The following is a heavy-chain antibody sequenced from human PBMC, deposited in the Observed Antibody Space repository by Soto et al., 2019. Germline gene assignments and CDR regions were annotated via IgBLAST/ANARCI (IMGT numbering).Heavy chain of an antibody. Sequence: GGSLRLSCTSSGLRLMTYGMHWVRQAPGKGLGWVAVISHDGSYKYYGDAVKGRFTISRDTSKNAVYLEMNSLRPEDTAVYYCAKGLLAIVGTTLPRDAFNIWGQGTMVTVS. D-gene: IGHD1-26*01. CDR1: GLRLMTYG. CDR3: AKGLLAIVGTTLPRDAFNI. J-gene: IGHJ3*02. CDR2: ISHDGSYK. V-gene: IGHV3-30*18.